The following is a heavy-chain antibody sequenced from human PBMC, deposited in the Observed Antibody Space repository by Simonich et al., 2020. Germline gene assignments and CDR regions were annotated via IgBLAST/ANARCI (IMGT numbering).Heavy chain of an antibody. D-gene: IGHD6-13*01. CDR2: INPNSGGT. Sequence: QVQLVQSGAEVKKPGASVKVSCKASGYTFTGYYMHWVRKAPGQGLGRMGWINPNSGGTNYAQKFQGRVTMTRDTSISTAYMELSRLRSDDTAVYYCARGRIAAAGTYYYYYMDVWGKGTTVTVSS. J-gene: IGHJ6*03. V-gene: IGHV1-2*02. CDR1: GYTFTGYY. CDR3: ARGRIAAAGTYYYYYMDV.